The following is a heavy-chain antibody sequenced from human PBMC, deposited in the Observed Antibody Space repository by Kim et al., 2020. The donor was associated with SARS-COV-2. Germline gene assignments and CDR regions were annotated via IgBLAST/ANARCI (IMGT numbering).Heavy chain of an antibody. CDR1: GFTFSSYG. V-gene: IGHV3-30*18. Sequence: GGSLRLSCAASGFTFSSYGMHWVRQAPGKGLEWVAVISYDGSDTYYADSVKGRFTISRDNSKNTLYLQMSSLRADDTAVYYCAKDLARGPPHEYRNMDVWGQGTTVTVSS. CDR3: AKDLARGPPHEYRNMDV. CDR2: ISYDGSDT. D-gene: IGHD6-6*01. J-gene: IGHJ6*02.